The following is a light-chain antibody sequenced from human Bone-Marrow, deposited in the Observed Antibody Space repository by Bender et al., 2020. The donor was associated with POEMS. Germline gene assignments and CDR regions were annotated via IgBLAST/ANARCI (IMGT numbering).Light chain of an antibody. CDR2: DVS. J-gene: IGLJ2*01. V-gene: IGLV2-14*03. Sequence: QSALTQPASVSGSPGQSISISCTGTSSDVGGYDYVSWYQQHPGKAPKLMIYDVSDRPSGVSNRFSGSKSGNMASLTISGLQPEDEAGYYCWSYAGGIVVFGGGTKLTVL. CDR1: SSDVGGYDY. CDR3: WSYAGGIVV.